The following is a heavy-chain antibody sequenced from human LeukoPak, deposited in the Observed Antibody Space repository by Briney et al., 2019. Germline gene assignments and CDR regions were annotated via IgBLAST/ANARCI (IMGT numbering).Heavy chain of an antibody. CDR3: AKDFKDY. CDR2: ISGIGGTT. CDR1: GFTFNTYA. V-gene: IGHV3-23*01. Sequence: GGSLRLSCAASGFTFNTYAMSWVRQAPGKGLEWVSTISGIGGTTYHADSVKGRFTISRDNSKNTLYLQLNSLRAEDTALYYCAKDFKDYWGQGTLVTVSS. J-gene: IGHJ4*02.